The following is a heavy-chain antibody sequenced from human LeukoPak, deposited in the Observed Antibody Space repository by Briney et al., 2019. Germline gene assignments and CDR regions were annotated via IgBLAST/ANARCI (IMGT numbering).Heavy chain of an antibody. Sequence: PGGSLRLSCAASGFTFSSYEMNWVRQAPGKGLEWVSYISSSGSTIYYAASVKGRFTISRDNAKNSLYLHMNSLRAEDTAVYYCARDGKGRNRIGYYFDYWGQGTLVTVSS. CDR1: GFTFSSYE. CDR3: ARDGKGRNRIGYYFDY. J-gene: IGHJ4*02. CDR2: ISSSGSTI. V-gene: IGHV3-48*03. D-gene: IGHD3-10*01.